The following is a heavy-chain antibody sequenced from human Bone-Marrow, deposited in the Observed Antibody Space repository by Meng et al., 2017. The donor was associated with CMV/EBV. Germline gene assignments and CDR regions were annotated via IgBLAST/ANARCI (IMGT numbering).Heavy chain of an antibody. J-gene: IGHJ4*02. Sequence: SVKVSCKASGGTFSSYAISWVRQAPGQGLEWMGGIIPILGIANYAQKFQGRVTITADKSTSTAYMELSSLRSEDTAVYYCARVNYYGAGYYFDYWGQGTRVTVSS. V-gene: IGHV1-69*10. D-gene: IGHD3-10*01. CDR1: GGTFSSYA. CDR3: ARVNYYGAGYYFDY. CDR2: IIPILGIA.